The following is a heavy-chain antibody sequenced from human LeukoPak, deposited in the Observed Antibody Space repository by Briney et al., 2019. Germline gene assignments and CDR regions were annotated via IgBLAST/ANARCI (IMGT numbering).Heavy chain of an antibody. CDR3: AGAALSPLHY. D-gene: IGHD2/OR15-2a*01. V-gene: IGHV3-66*01. CDR1: ALTVSSNY. Sequence: GGSLRLSCAASALTVSSNYMSWVRQAPGKGLEWVSVIYSDGSTSYADSVKGRFSISRDNSMNTVYLQMNSLRGEDTAVYYCAGAALSPLHYWGQGTQVTVSS. J-gene: IGHJ4*02. CDR2: IYSDGST.